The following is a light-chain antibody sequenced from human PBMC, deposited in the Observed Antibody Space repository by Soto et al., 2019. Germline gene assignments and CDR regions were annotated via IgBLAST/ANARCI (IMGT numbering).Light chain of an antibody. CDR2: DVS. V-gene: IGLV2-14*01. CDR1: SSDVGRYDY. CDR3: SSYTYPGTLVV. J-gene: IGLJ3*02. Sequence: QSALTQPASVSGSPGQSIAISCTGTSSDVGRYDYVSWYQQHPGKAPILMIYDVSNRPSGISNRFSGSKSGNTASLTISGVQAEDEGDYYCSSYTYPGTLVVFGGGTKLTVL.